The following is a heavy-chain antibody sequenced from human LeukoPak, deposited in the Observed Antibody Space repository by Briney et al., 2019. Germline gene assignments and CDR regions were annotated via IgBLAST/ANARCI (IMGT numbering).Heavy chain of an antibody. D-gene: IGHD3-22*01. Sequence: GGSLRLSCEASGFTFSGYWMSWVRQAPGKGLEWVSVIYSGGSTYYADSVKGRFTISRDNSKNTLYLQMNSLRAEDTAVYYCARDSYYYDSSGYYDYWGQGTLVTVSS. J-gene: IGHJ4*02. CDR2: IYSGGST. V-gene: IGHV3-66*01. CDR1: GFTFSGYW. CDR3: ARDSYYYDSSGYYDY.